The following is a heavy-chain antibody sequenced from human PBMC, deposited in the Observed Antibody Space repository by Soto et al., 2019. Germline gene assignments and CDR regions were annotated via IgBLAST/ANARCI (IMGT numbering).Heavy chain of an antibody. CDR3: ANLLFLYYYDSSGYYPRFDY. J-gene: IGHJ4*02. Sequence: GGSLRLSCAASGFTSSSYGLHWVRQAPGKGLEWVAVISYDGSNKYYADSVKGRFTIYRDNSKNKLYLQMNSLRAEDTAVYYCANLLFLYYYDSSGYYPRFDYWGQGT. CDR1: GFTSSSYG. CDR2: ISYDGSNK. D-gene: IGHD3-22*01. V-gene: IGHV3-30*18.